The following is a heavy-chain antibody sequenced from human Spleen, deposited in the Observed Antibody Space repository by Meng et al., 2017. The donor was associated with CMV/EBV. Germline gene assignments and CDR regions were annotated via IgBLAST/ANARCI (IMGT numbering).Heavy chain of an antibody. CDR1: CY. Sequence: CYWSWIRQLTRKGLRWIGFIYYSGRNFYNPSLKRRVTMSVDTSKNQFSLKLSSVTASATAVSYCARRMYYDILTGYYDCTWFDPWGQGTLVTVSS. CDR2: IYYSGRN. CDR3: ARRMYYDILTGYYDCTWFDP. V-gene: IGHV4-31*02. J-gene: IGHJ5*02. D-gene: IGHD3-9*01.